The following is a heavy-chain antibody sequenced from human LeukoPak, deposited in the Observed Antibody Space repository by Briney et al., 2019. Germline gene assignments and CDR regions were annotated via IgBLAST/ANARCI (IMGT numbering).Heavy chain of an antibody. Sequence: GGSLRLSCAASGFTFSSYAMSWVRQAPGKGLEWVSAISGSGDSTYYADSVKGRFTISRDNSKNTLYLQMNSRRAEDTAVYYCAKSHRGYAPRRTYYYYRGVGGKGTTVTIPS. J-gene: IGHJ6*03. CDR3: AKSHRGYAPRRTYYYYRGV. CDR2: ISGSGDST. D-gene: IGHD5-12*01. V-gene: IGHV3-23*01. CDR1: GFTFSSYA.